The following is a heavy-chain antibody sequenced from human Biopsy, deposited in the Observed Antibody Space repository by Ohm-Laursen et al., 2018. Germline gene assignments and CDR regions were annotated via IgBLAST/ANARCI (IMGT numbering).Heavy chain of an antibody. V-gene: IGHV3-73*01. CDR1: GFNLSAFA. CDR2: IKKKSNNDAT. Sequence: SLRLSCTASGFNLSAFALYWVRQASGRGLEWVGRIKKKSNNDATAYAESMKGRFSIFRDDSKSTSFLQMNSLKIEDTAVYFCTRSAGYGYDYWGQGILVIVSS. J-gene: IGHJ4*02. CDR3: TRSAGYGYDY. D-gene: IGHD5-12*01.